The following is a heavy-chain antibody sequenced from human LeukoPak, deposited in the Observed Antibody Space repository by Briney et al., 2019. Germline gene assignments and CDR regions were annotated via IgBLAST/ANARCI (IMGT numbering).Heavy chain of an antibody. CDR1: GFTFSSYG. Sequence: GGTLRLSCAASGFTFSSYGMSWVRQPPGKGLEWVSGFSASSGSTYYADSVKGRFTISRDNSKNTLYLQMNSLRAEDTAVYYCARDSIRERRGFVVVVAALFDYWGQGTLVTVFS. V-gene: IGHV3-23*01. J-gene: IGHJ4*02. D-gene: IGHD2-15*01. CDR2: FSASSGST. CDR3: ARDSIRERRGFVVVVAALFDY.